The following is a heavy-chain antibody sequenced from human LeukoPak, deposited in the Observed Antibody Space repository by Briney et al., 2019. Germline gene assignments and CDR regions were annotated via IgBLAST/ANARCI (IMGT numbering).Heavy chain of an antibody. D-gene: IGHD1-7*01. CDR2: ISYDGRHK. CDR1: GFTFNSYA. Sequence: GGSLRPSCAVSGFTFNSYAMHWVRQAPGKGLEWVAIISYDGRHKYYADSVKGRFTISRDNSKNTLYVQMDSLRAEDTAVYFCAKVVQNYAFDYWGQGTLVTVSS. CDR3: AKVVQNYAFDY. V-gene: IGHV3-30*18. J-gene: IGHJ4*02.